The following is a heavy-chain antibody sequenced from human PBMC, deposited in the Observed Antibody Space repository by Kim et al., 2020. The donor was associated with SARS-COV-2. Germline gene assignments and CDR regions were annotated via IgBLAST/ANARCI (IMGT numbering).Heavy chain of an antibody. CDR2: INHSGST. J-gene: IGHJ4*02. V-gene: IGHV4-34*01. CDR3: ARSYYDFWSGYYGSHYFDY. Sequence: SETLSLTCAVYGGSFSGYYWSWIRQPPGKGLEWIGEINHSGSTNYNPSLKSRVTISVDTSKNQFSLKLSSVTAADTAVYYCARSYYDFWSGYYGSHYFDYWGQGTLVTVSS. CDR1: GGSFSGYY. D-gene: IGHD3-3*01.